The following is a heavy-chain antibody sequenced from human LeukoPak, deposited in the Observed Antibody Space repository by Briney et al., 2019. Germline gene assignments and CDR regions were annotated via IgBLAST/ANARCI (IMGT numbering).Heavy chain of an antibody. CDR3: AGVVVAYYYHGLDV. CDR2: IYYSGST. Sequence: SETLSLTCTVSGGSISSYYWNWIRQPPGKGLEWIGYIYYSGSTNYNPSLKSRVTISVDTSKNEFSLKLSSVTAADTAVYYCAGVVVAYYYHGLDVWGQGTTVTVSS. V-gene: IGHV4-59*08. J-gene: IGHJ6*02. D-gene: IGHD3-16*01. CDR1: GGSISSYY.